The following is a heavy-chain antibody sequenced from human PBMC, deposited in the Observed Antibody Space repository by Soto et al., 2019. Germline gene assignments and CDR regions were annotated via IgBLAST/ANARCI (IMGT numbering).Heavy chain of an antibody. CDR1: GGTFSSSA. CDR3: ARDRARLQLGANDYYIMDV. CDR2: IMPIVRTP. Sequence: QVQLVQSGAEVKKPGSSVKVSCKASGGTFSSSAISWVRQAPGQGLEWMGGIMPIVRTPDYAQKFKGRVTITADDSTSTAYMELSSMRSDDTEVYYCARDRARLQLGANDYYIMDVWGQGTTVTVSS. V-gene: IGHV1-69*12. J-gene: IGHJ6*02. D-gene: IGHD5-12*01.